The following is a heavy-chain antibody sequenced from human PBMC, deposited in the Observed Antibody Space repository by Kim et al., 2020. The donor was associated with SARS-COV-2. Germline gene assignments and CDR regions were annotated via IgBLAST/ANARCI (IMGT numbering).Heavy chain of an antibody. CDR1: GGSISSYY. J-gene: IGHJ6*02. D-gene: IGHD3-22*01. CDR2: IYYSGST. V-gene: IGHV4-59*08. CDR3: ARLGSSEALVVAPYYYYYYGMDV. Sequence: SETLSLTCTVSGGSISSYYWSWIRQPPGKGLEWIGYIYYSGSTNYNPSLKSRVTISVDTSKNQFSLKLSSVTAADTAVYYCARLGSSEALVVAPYYYYYYGMDVWGQGTTVTVSS.